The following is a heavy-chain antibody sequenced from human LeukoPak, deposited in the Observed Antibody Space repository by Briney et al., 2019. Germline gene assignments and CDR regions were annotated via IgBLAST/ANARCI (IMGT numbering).Heavy chain of an antibody. CDR2: IIPIFGTA. V-gene: IGHV1-69*13. CDR1: GGTFSSYA. J-gene: IGHJ6*03. D-gene: IGHD5-18*01. CDR3: ARFDGYSYGPAYYYYMDV. Sequence: SVEVSCKASGGTFSSYAISWVRQAPGQGLEWMGGIIPIFGTANYAQKFQGRVTITADESTSTAYMELSSLRSEDTAVYYCARFDGYSYGPAYYYYMDVWGKGTTVTVSS.